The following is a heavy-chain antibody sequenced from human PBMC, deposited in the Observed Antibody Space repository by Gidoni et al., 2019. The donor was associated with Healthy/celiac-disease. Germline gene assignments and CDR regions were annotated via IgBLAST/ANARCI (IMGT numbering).Heavy chain of an antibody. D-gene: IGHD3-10*01. Sequence: QVQLVESGGGVVQPGRSLRLSCAASGFTFSSYGMHWVRQAPGKGLEWVAVISYDGSNKSEADSVKGRFTISRDNSKNTLYLQMNSRRAEDTAVYYCAKDDYGSGSYYPGPGGYWGQGTLVTVSS. CDR1: GFTFSSYG. V-gene: IGHV3-30*18. CDR3: AKDDYGSGSYYPGPGGY. CDR2: ISYDGSNK. J-gene: IGHJ4*02.